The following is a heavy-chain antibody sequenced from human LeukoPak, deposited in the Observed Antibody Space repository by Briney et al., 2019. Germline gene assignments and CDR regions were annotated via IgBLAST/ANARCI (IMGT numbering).Heavy chain of an antibody. J-gene: IGHJ3*02. CDR1: GYTFTSYG. D-gene: IGHD3-22*01. CDR2: ISAYNGNT. Sequence: ASVKVSCKASGYTFTSYGISWVRQAPGQGLEWMGWISAYNGNTNYAQKLQGRVTMTTDTSTSTAYMELSSLRSEDTAVYYCARDPPDYYDSSGYRSAFDIWGQGTMVTVSS. CDR3: ARDPPDYYDSSGYRSAFDI. V-gene: IGHV1-18*01.